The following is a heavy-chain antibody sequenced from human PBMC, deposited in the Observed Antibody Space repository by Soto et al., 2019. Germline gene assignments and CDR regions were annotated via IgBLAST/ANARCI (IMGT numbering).Heavy chain of an antibody. CDR2: ISYDGRSK. D-gene: IGHD3-3*01. CDR3: AKEISFGY. CDR1: GFTFSSYG. Sequence: QAQLVESGGGVVQPGRSLRLSCAASGFTFSSYGMHWVRQAPGKGLEWVAVISYDGRSKYYADSVKGRFTISRDNSKNTLYLQMNSLRAEDTAVYYCAKEISFGYWGQGTLVTVSS. V-gene: IGHV3-30*18. J-gene: IGHJ4*02.